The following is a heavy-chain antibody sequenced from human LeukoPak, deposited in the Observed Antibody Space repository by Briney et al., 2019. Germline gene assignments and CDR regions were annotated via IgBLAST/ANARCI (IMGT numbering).Heavy chain of an antibody. CDR2: IYYSGST. V-gene: IGHV4-59*01. CDR3: ARGGGWIQSFDY. J-gene: IGHJ4*02. CDR1: GGSISSYY. Sequence: SETLSLTCTVSGGSISSYYWSWIRQPPGKGLEWIGYIYYSGSTNYNPSLKSRVTISVDTSKNQFSLKLSSVTAADTAVYYCARGGGWIQSFDYWGQGTLVTVSS. D-gene: IGHD5-12*01.